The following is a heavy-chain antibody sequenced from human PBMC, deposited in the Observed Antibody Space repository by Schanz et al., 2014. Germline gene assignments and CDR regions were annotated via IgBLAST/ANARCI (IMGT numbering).Heavy chain of an antibody. J-gene: IGHJ4*02. CDR1: GFTFSSYG. CDR3: AKDLPAVAVAPLMTGLYDS. V-gene: IGHV3-33*06. Sequence: QVQLVESGGGVVQPGRSLRLSCAASGFTFSSYGMHWVRQAPGKGLEWVAVIWYDGNNKFYADSVKGRFIISRDNSKNTLHLQMNSLRAEDTAVYHCAKDLPAVAVAPLMTGLYDSWGQGTLVTVSS. D-gene: IGHD6-19*01. CDR2: IWYDGNNK.